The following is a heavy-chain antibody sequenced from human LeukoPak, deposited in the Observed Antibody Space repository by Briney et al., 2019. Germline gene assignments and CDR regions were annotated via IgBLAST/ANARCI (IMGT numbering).Heavy chain of an antibody. J-gene: IGHJ5*02. CDR2: IFPADSDA. Sequence: GESLKISCKVSGYSFTSYWIGWVRRMPGKGLEWMGIIFPADSDARYSPSFQGQVTISADKSISTANQQWSSLRASDTAMYYCARQGSSGPSWGQGTLVTVSS. D-gene: IGHD6-19*01. V-gene: IGHV5-51*01. CDR1: GYSFTSYW. CDR3: ARQGSSGPS.